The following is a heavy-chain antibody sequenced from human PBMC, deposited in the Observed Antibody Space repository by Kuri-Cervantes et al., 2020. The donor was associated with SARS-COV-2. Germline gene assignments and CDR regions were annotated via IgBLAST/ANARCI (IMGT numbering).Heavy chain of an antibody. CDR3: ARVTTVTEGY. V-gene: IGHV3-21*01. CDR2: ISSSSSYI. D-gene: IGHD4-11*01. J-gene: IGHJ4*02. Sequence: GESLKISCAASGFTFSSYSMNWVRQAPGKGLEWVSSISSSSSYIYYADSVKGRFTISRDNAKNSLYLQMNSLRAEDTAVYYCARVTTVTEGYWGQGTPVTVSS. CDR1: GFTFSSYS.